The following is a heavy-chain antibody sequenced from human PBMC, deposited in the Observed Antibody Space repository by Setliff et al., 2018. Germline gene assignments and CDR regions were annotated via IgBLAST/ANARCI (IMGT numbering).Heavy chain of an antibody. CDR2: ISASSANI. CDR3: ARTCSGSGCYAGLES. V-gene: IGHV3-48*01. D-gene: IGHD2-15*01. CDR1: GFTFSSYW. Sequence: PGGSLRLSCVASGFTFSSYWMTWVRQVPRKGLEWVSYISASSANIQYADSVRGRFTVSRDNARNSLYLQMNSLRADDTAVYYCARTCSGSGCYAGLESWGQGTPVTVSS. J-gene: IGHJ4*02.